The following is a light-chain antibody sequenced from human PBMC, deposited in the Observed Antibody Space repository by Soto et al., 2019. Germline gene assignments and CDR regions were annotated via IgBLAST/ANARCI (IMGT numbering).Light chain of an antibody. CDR2: EVN. Sequence: QCLLTQPPSASGSPGQSVTISCTGTISDIGGYNYVSWYQQHPGKAPKLLIYEVNKRPSGVPDRFSGSKYGNTASLTVSGLQTEDEADYYCRSYAGSNKRYVFGTGTKVTVL. J-gene: IGLJ1*01. V-gene: IGLV2-8*01. CDR3: RSYAGSNKRYV. CDR1: ISDIGGYNY.